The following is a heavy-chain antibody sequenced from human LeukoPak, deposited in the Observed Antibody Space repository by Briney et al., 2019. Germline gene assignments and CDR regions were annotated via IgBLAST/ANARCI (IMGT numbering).Heavy chain of an antibody. V-gene: IGHV1-8*03. CDR2: MNPNSGNT. CDR1: GYTFTSYD. J-gene: IGHJ4*02. CDR3: TTDAPGYYDSSGYYLDY. D-gene: IGHD3-22*01. Sequence: GASVKVSCKASGYTFTSYDINWVRQATGQGLEWMGWMNPNSGNTGYAQKFQGRVTITRNTSISTAYMELSSLRSEDTAVYYCTTDAPGYYDSSGYYLDYWGQGTLVTVSS.